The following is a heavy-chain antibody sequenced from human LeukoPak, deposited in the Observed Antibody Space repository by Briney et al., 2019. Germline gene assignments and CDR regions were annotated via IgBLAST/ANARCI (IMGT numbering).Heavy chain of an antibody. CDR1: GFTFSSYS. CDR2: ISSSSSPI. Sequence: PGGSLRLSCAASGFTFSSYSMNWVRQAPGKGREGVSFISSSSSPIYYADSVKGRFTISRDNAKNSLYLQMNSLRAEDTAVYYCARDRGGSYSAIDYWGQGTLVTVSS. V-gene: IGHV3-48*04. J-gene: IGHJ4*02. CDR3: ARDRGGSYSAIDY. D-gene: IGHD1-26*01.